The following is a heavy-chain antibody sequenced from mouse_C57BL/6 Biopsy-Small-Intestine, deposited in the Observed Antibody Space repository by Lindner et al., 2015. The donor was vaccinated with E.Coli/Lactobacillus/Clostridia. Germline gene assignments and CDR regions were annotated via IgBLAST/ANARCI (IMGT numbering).Heavy chain of an antibody. CDR1: GYTFTDYY. V-gene: IGHV1-19*01. D-gene: IGHD1-1*01. Sequence: VQLQESGPVLVKPGASVKMSCKASGYTFTDYYMNWVKQSHGKSLGWIGVINPYSGDTTYNQKFKGKATLTVDKSSSTAYMELNSLTSEGSVVYYCAREGGSAYDYWGQGTTLTVSS. CDR3: AREGGSAYDY. J-gene: IGHJ2*01. CDR2: INPYSGDT.